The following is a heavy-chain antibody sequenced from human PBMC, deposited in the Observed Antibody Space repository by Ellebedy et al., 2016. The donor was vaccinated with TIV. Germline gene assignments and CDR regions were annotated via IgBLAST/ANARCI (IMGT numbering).Heavy chain of an antibody. Sequence: GESLKISCAASGFTFSSYGMSWVRQAPGMGLEWVSVITANGATTYYADSVKGRFTVSRDNSKNTLFLKMNSLGADDTAVYYCAAPYNNGWYKYWGHGTLVTVSS. CDR2: ITANGATT. D-gene: IGHD6-19*01. CDR1: GFTFSSYG. J-gene: IGHJ4*01. V-gene: IGHV3-23*01. CDR3: AAPYNNGWYKY.